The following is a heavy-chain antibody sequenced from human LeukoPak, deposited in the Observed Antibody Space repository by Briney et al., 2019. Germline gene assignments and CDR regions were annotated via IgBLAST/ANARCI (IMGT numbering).Heavy chain of an antibody. D-gene: IGHD1-26*01. Sequence: PGGSLRLSCAASGFTFSGSAMYWVRQASGKGLEWVGRIRSKANSYATAYAASVKGRFTISRDDSKNTAYLQMNSLKTEDTAVYYCIRPSGGIVGSTSHLWFDPWGQGTLVTVSS. V-gene: IGHV3-73*01. J-gene: IGHJ5*02. CDR1: GFTFSGSA. CDR3: IRPSGGIVGSTSHLWFDP. CDR2: IRSKANSYAT.